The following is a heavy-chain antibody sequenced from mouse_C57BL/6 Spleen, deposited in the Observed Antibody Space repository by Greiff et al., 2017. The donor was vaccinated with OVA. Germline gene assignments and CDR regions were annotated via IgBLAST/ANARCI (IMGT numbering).Heavy chain of an antibody. CDR2: INPYNGGT. CDR1: GYTFTDYY. J-gene: IGHJ3*01. V-gene: IGHV1-19*01. Sequence: EVQLQQSGPVLVKPGASVKMSCKASGYTFTDYYMNWVKQSHGKSLEWIGVINPYNGGTSYNQKFKGKATLTVDKSSSTAYMELNSLTSEDSAVYYCARYYYGSSWGFAYWGQGTLVTVSA. CDR3: ARYYYGSSWGFAY. D-gene: IGHD1-1*01.